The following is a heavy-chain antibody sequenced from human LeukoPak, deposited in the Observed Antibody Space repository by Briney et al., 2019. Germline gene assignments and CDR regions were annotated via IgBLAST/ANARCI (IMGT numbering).Heavy chain of an antibody. V-gene: IGHV1-18*01. CDR3: ARSPTYSDLAY. D-gene: IGHD2-21*01. CDR1: GYTFTDYG. CDR2: ISAYNGNT. Sequence: ASVKVSCKASGYTFTDYGISWVRQAPGQGLEWMGWISAYNGNTNYAQKLQGRATMTTDTSTTTAYMELRSLRSDDTAVYYCARSPTYSDLAYWGQGTLVTVSS. J-gene: IGHJ4*02.